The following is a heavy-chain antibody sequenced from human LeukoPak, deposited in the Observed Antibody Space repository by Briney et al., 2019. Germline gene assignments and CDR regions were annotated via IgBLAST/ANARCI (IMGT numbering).Heavy chain of an antibody. CDR2: INAGNGNT. CDR1: GYTFTSYA. CDR3: AWAIVGATTFGENWFDP. J-gene: IGHJ5*02. Sequence: ASVKVSRKASGYTFTSYAMHWVRQAPGQRLEWMGWINAGNGNTKYSQDFQGRVTITRDTSASTAYMELSSLRSEDMAVYYCAWAIVGATTFGENWFDPWGQGTLVTVSS. D-gene: IGHD1-26*01. V-gene: IGHV1-3*03.